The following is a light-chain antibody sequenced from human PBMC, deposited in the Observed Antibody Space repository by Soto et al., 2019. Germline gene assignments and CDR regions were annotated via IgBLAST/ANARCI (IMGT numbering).Light chain of an antibody. CDR2: GAS. V-gene: IGKV3-20*01. Sequence: EMVLTQSPGTLSLSPGERATLSCRASQSVSSSYLAWYQQKPGQAPRLLIFGASSRATGIPARFSGSGSGTDFTLTISRLEPEDFAVYYCQQYGSSPYTFGQGTKVEIK. CDR3: QQYGSSPYT. J-gene: IGKJ2*01. CDR1: QSVSSSY.